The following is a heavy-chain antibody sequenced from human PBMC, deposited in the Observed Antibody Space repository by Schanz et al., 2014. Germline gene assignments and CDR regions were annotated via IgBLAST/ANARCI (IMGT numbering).Heavy chain of an antibody. D-gene: IGHD1-1*01. CDR3: ARDGIAATTDFEY. J-gene: IGHJ4*02. V-gene: IGHV3-21*06. CDR2: LSFDSRHI. Sequence: EVQLVESGGGLVKPGGSLRLSCTASGFSFDSYNMNWVRQSPGKGLEWVAFLSFDSRHIYYADSVKGRFTISRDNAKSSLHLQMNSLRGDDTAVYYCARDGIAATTDFEYWGQGVLVTVSS. CDR1: GFSFDSYN.